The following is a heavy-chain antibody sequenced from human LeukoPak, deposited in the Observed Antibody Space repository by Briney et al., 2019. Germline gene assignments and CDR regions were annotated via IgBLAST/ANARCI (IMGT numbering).Heavy chain of an antibody. D-gene: IGHD2-15*01. Sequence: SQTLSLTCTVSGGSITSGGYSWSWIRQPPGKGLEWIGYIYYSGSTYYNPSLKSRATISVDTSKNQFSLKLSSVTAADTAVYYCATSGGPQTNWFDPWGQGTLATVSS. V-gene: IGHV4-30-4*01. CDR2: IYYSGST. CDR3: ATSGGPQTNWFDP. J-gene: IGHJ5*02. CDR1: GGSITSGGYS.